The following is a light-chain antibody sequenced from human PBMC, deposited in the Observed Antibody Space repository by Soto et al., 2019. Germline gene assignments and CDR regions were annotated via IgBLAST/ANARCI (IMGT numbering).Light chain of an antibody. V-gene: IGKV3-15*01. CDR3: QHYSNWPPT. J-gene: IGKJ3*01. CDR2: YAS. CDR1: ESVHRN. Sequence: EVVMTQSPATLSVSPGERVTLSCRASESVHRNVAWYHQKPGQGPSLLIYYASTRATGVPDRFTGSGSGTEFTLTIRSLQSEDFGVYHCQHYSNWPPTFGPGTKVEIK.